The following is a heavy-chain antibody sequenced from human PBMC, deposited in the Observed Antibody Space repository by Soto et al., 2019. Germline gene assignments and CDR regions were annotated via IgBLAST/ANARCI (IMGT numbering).Heavy chain of an antibody. J-gene: IGHJ4*02. D-gene: IGHD5-18*01. V-gene: IGHV3-21*01. CDR3: ATAFDTAMLTSDY. Sequence: EVQLVESGGGLVKPGGSLRLSCAASGLTFGRYTMNWVRQAPGKGLEWVASISTFSNYIDYAASVKGRFTISRDNAKNSVFLQMDSLRAEDTALYYCATAFDTAMLTSDYWGQGTQVTVSS. CDR2: ISTFSNYI. CDR1: GLTFGRYT.